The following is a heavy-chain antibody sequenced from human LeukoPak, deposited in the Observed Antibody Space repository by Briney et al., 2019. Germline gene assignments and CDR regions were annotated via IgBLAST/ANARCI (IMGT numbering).Heavy chain of an antibody. D-gene: IGHD5-12*01. Sequence: PSETLSLTCTVSGGSISSTSYYWGWIRQPPGKGLGWIGSIYYTGNTYYNPSLKSRVTISIDTSKNQFSLKLSSVTAADTAVYYCARRGYSGYVDYWGQGALVTVSS. CDR1: GGSISSTSYY. J-gene: IGHJ4*02. CDR3: ARRGYSGYVDY. V-gene: IGHV4-39*01. CDR2: IYYTGNT.